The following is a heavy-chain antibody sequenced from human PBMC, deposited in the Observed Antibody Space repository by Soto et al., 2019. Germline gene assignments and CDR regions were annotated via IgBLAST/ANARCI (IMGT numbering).Heavy chain of an antibody. CDR2: FDPEDGET. J-gene: IGHJ4*02. D-gene: IGHD6-19*01. V-gene: IGHV1-24*01. CDR3: ATPRPQFSGWTCFDY. CDR1: GYTPPELF. Sequence: GASVKVSCKVSGYTPPELFLHWVRQAPGKGLEWMGGFDPEDGETIYAQKFQGRVTRTEDTATDTADMELSSLRSEDTAVYYCATPRPQFSGWTCFDYWGQGTLVTVSS.